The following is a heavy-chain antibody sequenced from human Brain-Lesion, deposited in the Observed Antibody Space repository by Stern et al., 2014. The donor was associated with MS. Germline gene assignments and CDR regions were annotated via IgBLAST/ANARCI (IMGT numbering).Heavy chain of an antibody. D-gene: IGHD1-26*01. CDR1: GYTLTDFS. V-gene: IGHV1-24*01. Sequence: QVQLVQSGAEVKKPGASVKVSCKVSGYTLTDFSMHWVRQAPRKGLEWMGGFDPDDGETIYAQKFQGRVTMTEDTSTDTAYMELSSLRSEDTAVYYCATLSPGAGGNYYRHFDYWGQGTLVTVSS. CDR2: FDPDDGET. CDR3: ATLSPGAGGNYYRHFDY. J-gene: IGHJ4*02.